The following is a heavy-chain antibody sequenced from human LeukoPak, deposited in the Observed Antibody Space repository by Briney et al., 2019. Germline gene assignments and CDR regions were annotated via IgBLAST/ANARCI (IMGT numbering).Heavy chain of an antibody. J-gene: IGHJ6*03. Sequence: GGSLRLSCAASGFTFSSYAMSWVRQSPGKGLECVSAISGSGGSTYYADSVKGRFTTSRDNSKNTLYLQMNSLRAEDTAEYYCERRGLRPDYYYIDVWGKGTTVTVSS. V-gene: IGHV3-23*01. CDR2: ISGSGGST. CDR1: GFTFSSYA. D-gene: IGHD3-3*01. CDR3: ERRGLRPDYYYIDV.